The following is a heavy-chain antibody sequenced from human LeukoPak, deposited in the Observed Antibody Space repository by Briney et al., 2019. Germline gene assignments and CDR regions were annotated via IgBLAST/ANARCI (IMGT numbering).Heavy chain of an antibody. D-gene: IGHD3-22*01. J-gene: IGHJ4*02. CDR1: GGSISSSNW. V-gene: IGHV4/OR15-8*02. Sequence: PSETLSLTCAVSGGSISSSNWWIWLRQPPGKGLEWIGEIYHSGRGNTNYNPSLKSRATISIDNAKNQFSLKLRSVTAADTAVYFCARGRKHSRDFDYWGQGTLVTVSS. CDR3: ARGRKHSRDFDY. CDR2: IYHSGRGNT.